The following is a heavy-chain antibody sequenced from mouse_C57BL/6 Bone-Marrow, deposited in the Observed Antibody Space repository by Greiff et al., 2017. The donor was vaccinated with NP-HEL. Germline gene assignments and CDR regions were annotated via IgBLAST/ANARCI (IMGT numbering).Heavy chain of an antibody. D-gene: IGHD1-1*01. V-gene: IGHV1-54*01. CDR3: ARGEGLLPFAY. J-gene: IGHJ3*01. CDR1: GYTFTNYL. Sequence: QVQLQQSGAELVRPGTSVKVSCKASGYTFTNYLIEWVKQRPGQGLEWIGVIYPGSGGTNYNEKFKGKATLTADKSSSTAYMQLSSLTSEDSAVYFCARGEGLLPFAYWGQGTLVTVSA. CDR2: IYPGSGGT.